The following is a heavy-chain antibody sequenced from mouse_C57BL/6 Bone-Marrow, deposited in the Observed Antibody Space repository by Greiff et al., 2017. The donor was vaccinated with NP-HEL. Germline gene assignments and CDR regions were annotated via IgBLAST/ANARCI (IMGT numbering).Heavy chain of an antibody. V-gene: IGHV5-4*03. Sequence: EVKLMESGGGLVKPGGSLKLSCAASGFTFSSYAMSWVRQTPEKRLEWVATISDGGSYTYYPDNVKGRFTISRDNAKNNLDLQMSHLKSEDTAMYYCARWYYGSSYYFDYWGQGTTLTVSS. CDR1: GFTFSSYA. CDR3: ARWYYGSSYYFDY. J-gene: IGHJ2*01. D-gene: IGHD1-1*01. CDR2: ISDGGSYT.